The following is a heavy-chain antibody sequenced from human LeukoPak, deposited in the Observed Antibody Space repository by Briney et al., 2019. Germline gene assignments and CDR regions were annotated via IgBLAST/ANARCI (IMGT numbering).Heavy chain of an antibody. CDR3: ARDVSPVVVVAATRVFDY. D-gene: IGHD2-15*01. V-gene: IGHV1-18*01. Sequence: ASVKVSCKASGYTFTSYGISWVRQAPGQGLEWMGWISAYNGNTNYAQKLQGRVTMTTDTSTSTAYMELRSLGSDDTAVYYCARDVSPVVVVAATRVFDYWGQGTLVTVSS. CDR2: ISAYNGNT. J-gene: IGHJ4*02. CDR1: GYTFTSYG.